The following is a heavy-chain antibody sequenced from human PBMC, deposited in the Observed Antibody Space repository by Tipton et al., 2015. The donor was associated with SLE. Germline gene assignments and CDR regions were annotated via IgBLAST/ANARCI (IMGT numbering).Heavy chain of an antibody. CDR1: GFTFSSYA. CDR3: AKDGLEVRGVIKYGMDV. V-gene: IGHV3-23*01. D-gene: IGHD3-10*01. J-gene: IGHJ6*02. CDR2: ISGSGGST. Sequence: SLRLSCAASGFTFSSYAMSWVRQAPGKGLEWVSAISGSGGSTYYADSVKGRFTISRDNSKNTLYLQMNSLRAEDTAVYYCAKDGLEVRGVIKYGMDVWGQGTTVTVSS.